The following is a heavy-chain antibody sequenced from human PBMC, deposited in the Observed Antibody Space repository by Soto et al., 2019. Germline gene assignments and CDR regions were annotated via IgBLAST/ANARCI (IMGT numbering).Heavy chain of an antibody. D-gene: IGHD3-22*01. CDR2: ISTYKGNT. CDR3: ARATYYYDSGGYYYISYFDY. V-gene: IGHV1-18*01. J-gene: IGHJ4*02. CDR1: GYMFTSYG. Sequence: ASVKVSCKASGYMFTSYGISWVRQAPGQGLEWMGWISTYKGNTNYAQKLQGRVTMTTDTSTSTAYMELRSLRSDDTAMYYCARATYYYDSGGYYYISYFDYWGPGTLVTVSS.